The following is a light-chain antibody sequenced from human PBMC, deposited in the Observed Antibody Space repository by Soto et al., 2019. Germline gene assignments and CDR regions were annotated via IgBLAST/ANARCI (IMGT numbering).Light chain of an antibody. CDR2: EGS. CDR3: CSYADSSTSLDV. V-gene: IGLV2-23*01. J-gene: IGLJ1*01. CDR1: SSDVGIYNL. Sequence: QSALTQPASVSGSPGQSITIACTGTSSDVGIYNLVSWYQQHPGKAPKLMIYEGSKRPSGVSSRFSGSKSGNTASLTISGLQAEDEADYYCCSYADSSTSLDVFGTGTKLTVL.